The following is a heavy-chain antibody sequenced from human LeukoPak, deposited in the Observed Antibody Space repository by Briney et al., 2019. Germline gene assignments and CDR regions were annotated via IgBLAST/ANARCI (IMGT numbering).Heavy chain of an antibody. V-gene: IGHV4-34*01. D-gene: IGHD6-13*01. CDR3: ARGDGSSWFS. J-gene: IGHJ5*02. CDR1: GGSFSGYY. CDR2: INRSGST. Sequence: SETLSLTCAVYGGSFSGYYWSWIRQPPGKGLEWIGEINRSGSTNYNPSLKSRVTISVDTSKNQFSLKLSSVTAADTAVYYCARGDGSSWFSWGQGTLVTVSS.